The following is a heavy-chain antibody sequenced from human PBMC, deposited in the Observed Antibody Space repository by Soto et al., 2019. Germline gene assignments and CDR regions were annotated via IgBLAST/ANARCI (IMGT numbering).Heavy chain of an antibody. CDR1: GGSISSSNFY. Sequence: SETLSLTCTASGGSISSSNFYWGWFRQSPGKGLEWIGSIHYGGTTYYNPSLKSRITISVDASKNQFSLNLISVTAADTAVYYCAKDASCYSCGAWGQGVPVTVSS. J-gene: IGHJ4*02. D-gene: IGHD2-15*01. CDR3: AKDASCYSCGA. CDR2: IHYGGTT. V-gene: IGHV4-39*01.